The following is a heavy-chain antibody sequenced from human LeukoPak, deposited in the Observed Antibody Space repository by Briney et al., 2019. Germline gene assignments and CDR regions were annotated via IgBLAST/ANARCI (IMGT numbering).Heavy chain of an antibody. CDR3: AELGITMIGGV. Sequence: GGSLRLSCAASGFTFSSYSMNWVRQAPGKGLEWVSSISSSRNYKYYSDSVKGRFTISTDNAKNSLYLQMNSLRAEDTAVYYCAELGITMIGGVWGKGTTVTISS. CDR1: GFTFSSYS. D-gene: IGHD3-10*02. V-gene: IGHV3-21*01. CDR2: ISSSRNYK. J-gene: IGHJ6*04.